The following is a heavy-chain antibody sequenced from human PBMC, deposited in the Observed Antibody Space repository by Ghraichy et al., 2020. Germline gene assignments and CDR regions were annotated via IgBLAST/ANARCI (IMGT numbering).Heavy chain of an antibody. V-gene: IGHV4-38-2*01. CDR2: MFLDGST. D-gene: IGHD4-17*01. CDR3: ARLYGDYPSGAFDI. Sequence: LSLTCVVSGYSISSGYYWGWLRQPPGKGLDWIGSMFLDGSTYYSPSLKSPVTISVDMSKNQFYLNLESVTAADTAVYYCARLYGDYPSGAFDIWGQGTMVTVSS. CDR1: GYSISSGYY. J-gene: IGHJ3*02.